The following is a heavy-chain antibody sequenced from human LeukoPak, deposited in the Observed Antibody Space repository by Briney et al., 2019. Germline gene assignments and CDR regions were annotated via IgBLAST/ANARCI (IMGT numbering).Heavy chain of an antibody. CDR1: GFIFSSYA. D-gene: IGHD6-19*01. CDR2: ISGSGGST. V-gene: IGHV3-23*01. CDR3: AKDLYSSGWYHFDY. Sequence: GGSLRPSCAASGFIFSSYAMSWVRQAPGKGLEWVSAISGSGGSTYSADSVKGRFTISRDDSKNTLYLQMNSLTAEDTAVYYCAKDLYSSGWYHFDYWGQGTLVTVSS. J-gene: IGHJ4*02.